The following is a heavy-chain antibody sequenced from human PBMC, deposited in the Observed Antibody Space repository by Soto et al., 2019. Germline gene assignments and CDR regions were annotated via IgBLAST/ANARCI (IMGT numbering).Heavy chain of an antibody. CDR1: GFTFTSSA. CDR3: AAAFWSGYRDYGMDV. V-gene: IGHV1-58*01. D-gene: IGHD3-3*01. Sequence: ASVKVSCKASGFTFTSSAVQWVRQARGQRLEWIGWIVVGSGNTNYAQKFQERVTITRDMSTSTAYMELSSLRSEDTAVYYCAAAFWSGYRDYGMDVRGQGTTLTVSS. J-gene: IGHJ6*02. CDR2: IVVGSGNT.